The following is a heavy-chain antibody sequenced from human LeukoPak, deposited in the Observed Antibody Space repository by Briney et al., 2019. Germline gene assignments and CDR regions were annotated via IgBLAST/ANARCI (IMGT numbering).Heavy chain of an antibody. CDR3: ARVLVGYGDYARFDY. D-gene: IGHD4-17*01. J-gene: IGHJ4*02. V-gene: IGHV1-2*02. CDR1: GYTFTGYY. Sequence: ASVKVSCKASGYTFTGYYMHWVRQAPGQGLEWMGWINPNSGGTNYAQKFQGRVTMTRDTSISTAYMELSRLRPDDTAVYYCARVLVGYGDYARFDYWGQGTLVTVSS. CDR2: INPNSGGT.